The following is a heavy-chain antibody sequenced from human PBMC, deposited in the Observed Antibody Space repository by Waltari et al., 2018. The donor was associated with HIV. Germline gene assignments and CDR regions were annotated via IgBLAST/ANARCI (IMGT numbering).Heavy chain of an antibody. V-gene: IGHV3-9*01. Sequence: EVQLVESGGGLVQPGRSLRLSCAASGFTFDDYPMHWVRQSPGKGLGGVSGISWNSGSTDYGDSVKGRVTISRDNAKNSLYLQMNSLTVEDTAFYYCAKGGSHLTIFEAWFDSWGQGTLVTVSS. CDR3: AKGGSHLTIFEAWFDS. D-gene: IGHD3-3*01. J-gene: IGHJ5*01. CDR2: ISWNSGST. CDR1: GFTFDDYP.